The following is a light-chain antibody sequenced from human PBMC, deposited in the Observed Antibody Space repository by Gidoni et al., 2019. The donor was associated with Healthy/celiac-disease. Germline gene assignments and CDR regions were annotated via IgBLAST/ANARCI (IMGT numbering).Light chain of an antibody. CDR2: SNN. CDR1: SPNIGSNT. V-gene: IGLV1-44*01. CDR3: AAWDDSLNVV. J-gene: IGLJ2*01. Sequence: QSVLPQPPSASGTPGQRVTISCSGSSPNIGSNTVNWYQQLPGTAPKLLIYSNNQRPSGVPDRFSGSKSGTSASLAISGLQSEDEADYYCAAWDDSLNVVFGGGTKLTVL.